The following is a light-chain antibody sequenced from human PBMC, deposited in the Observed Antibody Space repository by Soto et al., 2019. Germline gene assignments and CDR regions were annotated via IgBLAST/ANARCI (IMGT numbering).Light chain of an antibody. Sequence: SYELTQPPSMSVAPGQTASITCGGNNIGTKSVHWYQQKPGLAPVLVVYEDSDRPSGIPERFSGSNSGNTATLTIIRVEAGDEADYYCQVWDSSSDQHVFGTGTKLTVL. CDR2: EDS. J-gene: IGLJ1*01. V-gene: IGLV3-21*02. CDR1: NIGTKS. CDR3: QVWDSSSDQHV.